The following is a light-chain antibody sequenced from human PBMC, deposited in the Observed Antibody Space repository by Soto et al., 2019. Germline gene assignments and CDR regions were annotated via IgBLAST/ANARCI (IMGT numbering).Light chain of an antibody. CDR1: ESVGMW. CDR2: DAT. V-gene: IGKV1-5*01. Sequence: LQMTQSPSTLSASVGDRVTITCRASESVGMWLAWYQQKPGKAPKLLIYDATTLESGVPSRFSGSGSGTEFTLTISSLQPDDFATYYCQHYTLYSASFGPGTKVDIK. J-gene: IGKJ3*01. CDR3: QHYTLYSAS.